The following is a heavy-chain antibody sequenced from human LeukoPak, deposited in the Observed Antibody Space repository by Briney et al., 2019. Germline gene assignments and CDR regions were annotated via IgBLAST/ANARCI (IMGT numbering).Heavy chain of an antibody. Sequence: GGSLRLSCAASGFTFSSYSMNWVRQAPGKGLEWVSSISSSSSYIYYADSVKGRFTISRDNAKNSLYLQMNSLKAEDTAVYYCARDLVTMVRGLLYWGQGTLVTVSS. CDR1: GFTFSSYS. V-gene: IGHV3-21*04. CDR2: ISSSSSYI. J-gene: IGHJ4*02. D-gene: IGHD3-10*01. CDR3: ARDLVTMVRGLLY.